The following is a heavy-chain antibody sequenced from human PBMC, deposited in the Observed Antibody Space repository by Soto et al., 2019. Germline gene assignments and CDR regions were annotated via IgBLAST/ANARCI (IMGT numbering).Heavy chain of an antibody. CDR3: VKKSIDIPGWFDP. CDR1: GFTFTSYA. CDR2: INVSGGST. D-gene: IGHD2-21*01. V-gene: IGHV3-23*01. J-gene: IGHJ5*02. Sequence: GGSVRLSCAASGFTFTSYAMSWVRQAPGKGLEWVSVINVSGGSTYYADSVTGRFTISRDNAKNTVYLEMNSLRVEDTAKYYCVKKSIDIPGWFDPWGRGTLITFSS.